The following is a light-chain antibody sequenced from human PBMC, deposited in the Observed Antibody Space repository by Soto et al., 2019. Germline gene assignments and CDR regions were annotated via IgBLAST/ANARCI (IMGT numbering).Light chain of an antibody. CDR3: SSYSITTSLDV. Sequence: QSALAQPASVSGSLGQSITISCTGTSFNNVSWYQQHPGKAPKLIISDVSHRPSGVSHRFSGSQSADTAALTVSGLQPDDEADYFCSSYSITTSLDVCGTGTKVTVL. J-gene: IGLJ1*01. CDR2: DVS. V-gene: IGLV2-14*03. CDR1: SFNN.